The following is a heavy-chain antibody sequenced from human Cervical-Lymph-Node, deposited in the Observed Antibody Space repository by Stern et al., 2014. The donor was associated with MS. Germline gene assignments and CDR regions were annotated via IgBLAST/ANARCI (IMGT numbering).Heavy chain of an antibody. CDR2: ISNTSPHT. CDR3: ARARVGDYARSPHLDS. Sequence: EVQLVESGGGLVKPGESLRLSCDASGFTFSHYSINWVRQAPGKGLEWISSISNTSPHTDDAYSVEGRFTISRDSAKDSVSLHMVSLRAEDTAVYYCARARVGDYARSPHLDSWGQGTLVTVSS. J-gene: IGHJ4*02. D-gene: IGHD4-17*01. V-gene: IGHV3-21*01. CDR1: GFTFSHYS.